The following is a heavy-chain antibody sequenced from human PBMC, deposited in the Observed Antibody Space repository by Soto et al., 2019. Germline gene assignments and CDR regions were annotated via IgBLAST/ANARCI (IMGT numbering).Heavy chain of an antibody. CDR1: GFHCSGYA. CDR3: ARDLAIFGVVITFYGMDG. CDR2: ISYDGSNK. V-gene: IGHV3-30-3*01. J-gene: IGHJ6*02. Sequence: GGSMRLSCGASGFHCSGYAMHWVRPATGKGLEWVAVISYDGSNKYYADSVKGRFTISRDNSKNTLYLQMNSLRAEDTAVYYCARDLAIFGVVITFYGMDGWGQGNTVTVSS. D-gene: IGHD3-3*01.